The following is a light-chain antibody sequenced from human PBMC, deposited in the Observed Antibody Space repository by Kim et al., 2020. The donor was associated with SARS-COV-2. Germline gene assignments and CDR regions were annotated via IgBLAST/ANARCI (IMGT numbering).Light chain of an antibody. CDR1: KLGDKY. J-gene: IGLJ2*01. CDR2: QDS. V-gene: IGLV3-1*01. Sequence: SYELTQPPSVSVSPGQTASITCSGDKLGDKYACWYQQKPGQSPVLVIYQDSKRPSGIPERFSCSNSGNTATLTISGTQAMDEADYYCQAWDSSTAWVFGGGTQLTVL. CDR3: QAWDSSTAWV.